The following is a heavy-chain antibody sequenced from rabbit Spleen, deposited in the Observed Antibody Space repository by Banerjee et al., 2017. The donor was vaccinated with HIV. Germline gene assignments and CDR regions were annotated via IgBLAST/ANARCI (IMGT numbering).Heavy chain of an antibody. Sequence: QSLEESGGGLVKPGASLTLTCKASGFSFNSGYDMCWVRQAPGKGLEWIACIYAGSRRTTSYASWAKGRFTISKASSTTVTLQMTSLTAADTATYFCARDLAGVIGWNFGWWGPGTLVTVS. V-gene: IGHV1S40*01. CDR1: GFSFNSGYD. D-gene: IGHD4-1*01. CDR3: ARDLAGVIGWNFGW. J-gene: IGHJ4*01. CDR2: IYAGSRRTT.